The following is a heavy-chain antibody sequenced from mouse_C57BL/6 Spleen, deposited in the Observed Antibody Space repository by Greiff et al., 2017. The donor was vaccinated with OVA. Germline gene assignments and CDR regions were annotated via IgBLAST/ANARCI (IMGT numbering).Heavy chain of an antibody. CDR1: GFSLTSYG. CDR2: IWRGGST. CDR3: AKNRGLLIYAMDY. J-gene: IGHJ4*01. Sequence: VQVVESGPGLVQPSQSLSITCTVSGFSLTSYGVHWVRQSPGKGLEWLGVIWRGGSTDYNAAFMSRLSITKDNSKSQVFFKMNSLQADDTAIYYCAKNRGLLIYAMDYWGQGTSVTVSS. V-gene: IGHV2-5*01. D-gene: IGHD1-1*01.